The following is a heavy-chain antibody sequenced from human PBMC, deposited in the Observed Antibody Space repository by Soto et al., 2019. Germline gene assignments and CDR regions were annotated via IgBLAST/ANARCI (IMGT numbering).Heavy chain of an antibody. J-gene: IGHJ4*02. V-gene: IGHV5-51*01. D-gene: IGHD3-22*01. Sequence: PGESLKISCEGSGYTFTTYWVAWVRQMPGKGLEWVGSIYPGDSDSRYSPSFRGHVTISVTKSITTVFLQWSSLRASDTAMYYCARQIYDSDTGPNFQYYFDSWGQGTPVAVSS. CDR3: ARQIYDSDTGPNFQYYFDS. CDR1: GYTFTTYW. CDR2: IYPGDSDS.